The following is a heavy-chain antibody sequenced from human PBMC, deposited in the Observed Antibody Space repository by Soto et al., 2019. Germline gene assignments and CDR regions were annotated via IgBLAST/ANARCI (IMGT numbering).Heavy chain of an antibody. D-gene: IGHD6-6*01. CDR2: IYGDDDK. V-gene: IGHV2-5*02. CDR1: GFSLSTSGVG. CDR3: AHSRPPRLLDY. Sequence: QITLKESGPTLVNPTQTLTLTCTFSGFSLSTSGVGVGWIRQPPGKALEWLALIYGDDDKRYSPSLNSTLTXTXXTANSRLVLTMTDMDPVDTATYYCAHSRPPRLLDYWGQGTLVTVSS. J-gene: IGHJ4*02.